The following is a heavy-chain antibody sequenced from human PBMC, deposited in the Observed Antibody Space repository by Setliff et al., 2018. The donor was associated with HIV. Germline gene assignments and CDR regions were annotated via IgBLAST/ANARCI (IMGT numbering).Heavy chain of an antibody. CDR2: IRGNGVDR. V-gene: IGHV3-23*01. D-gene: IGHD1-26*01. CDR1: GFTFSRYS. Sequence: QPGGSLRLSCAASGFTFSRYSMTWVRQAPGKGLEWVSAIRGNGVDRFYTDSVRGRFTISRDNSKNTLYLQMSSLRADDTAIYYCARDDGRSLFLDYWGQGTLVTVSS. CDR3: ARDDGRSLFLDY. J-gene: IGHJ4*02.